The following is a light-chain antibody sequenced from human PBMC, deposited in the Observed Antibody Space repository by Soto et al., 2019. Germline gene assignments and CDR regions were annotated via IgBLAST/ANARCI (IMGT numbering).Light chain of an antibody. V-gene: IGLV3-9*01. CDR2: RDT. J-gene: IGLJ2*01. CDR3: QVWDSSPVV. CDR1: NIGSKN. Sequence: SSELTQPLSVSVALGQTARITCGGNNIGSKNVHWYQLNPGQAPVLVIYRDTNRPSGIPERFSGSNSGNTATLAISRAQAGDDADYYCQVWDSSPVVFGGGTKLTVL.